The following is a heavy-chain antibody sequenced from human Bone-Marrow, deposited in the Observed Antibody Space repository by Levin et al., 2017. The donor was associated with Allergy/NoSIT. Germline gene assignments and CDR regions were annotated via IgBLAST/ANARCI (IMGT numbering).Heavy chain of an antibody. J-gene: IGHJ5*02. V-gene: IGHV4-59*01. CDR2: IYYSGST. D-gene: IGHD3-10*01. CDR1: GGSISSYY. Sequence: PSETLSLTCTVSGGSISSYYWSWIRQPPGKGLEWIGYIYYSGSTNYNPSLKSRVTISVDTSKNQFSLKLSSVTAADTAVYYCARDLTSAVGVIPLSNWFDPWGQGTLVTVSS. CDR3: ARDLTSAVGVIPLSNWFDP.